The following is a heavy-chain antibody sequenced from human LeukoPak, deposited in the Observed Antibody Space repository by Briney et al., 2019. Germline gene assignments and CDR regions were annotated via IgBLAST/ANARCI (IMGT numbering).Heavy chain of an antibody. CDR3: ARGRYSRKYNWFDP. V-gene: IGHV3-66*01. CDR1: GFTVSSNY. Sequence: PGGSLRLSCAASGFTVSSNYMSWVRQAPGKGLEWVSVIYSGGSTYYADSVKGRFTISRDNSKNTLYLQMNSLRAEDTAVYYCARGRYSRKYNWFDPWGQGTLVTVSS. J-gene: IGHJ5*02. CDR2: IYSGGST. D-gene: IGHD6-13*01.